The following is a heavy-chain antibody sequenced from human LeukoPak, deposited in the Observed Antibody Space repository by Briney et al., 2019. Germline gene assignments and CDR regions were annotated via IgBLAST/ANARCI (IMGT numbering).Heavy chain of an antibody. J-gene: IGHJ5*02. CDR2: MKEDGGEI. D-gene: IGHD4-23*01. CDR3: ARDRGYSTFDN. CDR1: GFPFSNYW. V-gene: IGHV3-7*01. Sequence: GGSLRLSCAASGFPFSNYWVSWVRQAPGKGLEWVANMKEDGGEINYVDSVKGRFTISRDNAKNSLYLHMNSLRVDDTAVYYCARDRGYSTFDNWGQGTLVTVSS.